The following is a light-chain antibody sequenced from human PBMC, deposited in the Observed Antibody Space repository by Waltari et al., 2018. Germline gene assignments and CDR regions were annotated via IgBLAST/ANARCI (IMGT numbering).Light chain of an antibody. Sequence: EIVLTQSPGTLSLSPGERATLSCRASQSVSRALAWYQQKPGQAPRLLIYGASNRATGIPDRFSGSGSGTDFSLTISSLAPEDFAVYYCQHYLRLPATFGQGTKVEIK. CDR3: QHYLRLPAT. J-gene: IGKJ1*01. V-gene: IGKV3-20*01. CDR1: QSVSRA. CDR2: GAS.